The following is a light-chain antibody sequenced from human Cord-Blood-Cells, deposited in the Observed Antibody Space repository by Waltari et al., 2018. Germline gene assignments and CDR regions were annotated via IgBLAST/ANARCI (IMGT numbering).Light chain of an antibody. Sequence: SYELTQPPSVSVPPGKTASITCSGDKLGDKYTCWYQQKPGQSHLLVIYQDSKRPSGIPERFSGSNSGNTATLTISGTQAMDEADYYCQAWDSSTVVFGGGTKLTVL. CDR1: KLGDKY. CDR3: QAWDSSTVV. J-gene: IGLJ2*01. V-gene: IGLV3-1*01. CDR2: QDS.